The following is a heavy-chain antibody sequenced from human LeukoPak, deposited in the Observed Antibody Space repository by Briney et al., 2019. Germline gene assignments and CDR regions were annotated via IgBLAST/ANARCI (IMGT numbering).Heavy chain of an antibody. J-gene: IGHJ4*02. CDR2: INHSGST. CDR3: ARGGVTIFGVVINEEYYFDY. CDR1: GGTFSGYS. D-gene: IGHD3-3*01. V-gene: IGHV4-34*01. Sequence: SETLSLTCVVNGGTFSGYSWSWIRQPPGGGLEWIGEINHSGSTNYNPSLKSRVTISVDTSKNQFSLNLSSVTAADTAVYYCARGGVTIFGVVINEEYYFDYWGRGTLVTVSS.